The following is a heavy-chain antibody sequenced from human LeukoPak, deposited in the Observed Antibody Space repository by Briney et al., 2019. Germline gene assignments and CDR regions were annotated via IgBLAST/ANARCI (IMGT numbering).Heavy chain of an antibody. V-gene: IGHV3-53*01. J-gene: IGHJ5*02. D-gene: IGHD6-19*01. CDR3: ANYHRNRSGWYGNWFDP. Sequence: PGGSLRLSCAASGVTVSSNYMSWVRQAPGEGLEWVSILDSGGSSSYADSVKGQFTITIDSAKNALYLQMNSLRAEDTAVYYCANYHRNRSGWYGNWFDPWGQGTLVTVSS. CDR1: GVTVSSNY. CDR2: LDSGGSS.